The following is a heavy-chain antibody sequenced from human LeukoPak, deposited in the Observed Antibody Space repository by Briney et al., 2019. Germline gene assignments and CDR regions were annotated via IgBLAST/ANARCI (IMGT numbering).Heavy chain of an antibody. J-gene: IGHJ4*02. CDR2: ISTSGSSK. V-gene: IGHV3-11*01. CDR1: GFTFSDYY. Sequence: GGSLRLSCAVSGFTFSDYYMSWIRPAPGEGREWVSYISTSGSSKDYADSVKGRFTPSRDNAKNALYLQMNGLRAEDTAVYYCARHLRAHSSSLFFDYWGQGTLVTVSS. D-gene: IGHD6-13*01. CDR3: ARHLRAHSSSLFFDY.